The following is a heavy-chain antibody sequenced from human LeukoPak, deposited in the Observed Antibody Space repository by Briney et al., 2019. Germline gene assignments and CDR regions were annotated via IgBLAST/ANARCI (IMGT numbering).Heavy chain of an antibody. Sequence: PGGSLRLSCAASGFTVSSNYMSWVRQAPGKGLEWVSVIYSGGSTYYADSVKGRFTISRDNSKNTLYLQMNSLRAEDTAVYYCATSALTYYYDSSGYFFGYWGQGTLVTVSS. J-gene: IGHJ4*02. CDR1: GFTVSSNY. CDR2: IYSGGST. CDR3: ATSALTYYYDSSGYFFGY. D-gene: IGHD3-22*01. V-gene: IGHV3-53*01.